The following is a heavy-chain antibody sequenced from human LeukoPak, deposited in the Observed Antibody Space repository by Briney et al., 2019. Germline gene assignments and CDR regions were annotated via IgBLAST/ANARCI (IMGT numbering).Heavy chain of an antibody. V-gene: IGHV3-30*18. CDR2: ISYDGSNK. CDR1: GFTFSSYG. J-gene: IGHJ4*02. CDR3: AKDYYGSGSLPDY. D-gene: IGHD3-10*01. Sequence: PGGSLRLSCAASGFTFSSYGMPWVRQAPGKGLELVAVISYDGSNKDYADSVKGRFTISRENSKNTLYLQMNSLRAEDTAVYYCAKDYYGSGSLPDYWGQGTLVTVSS.